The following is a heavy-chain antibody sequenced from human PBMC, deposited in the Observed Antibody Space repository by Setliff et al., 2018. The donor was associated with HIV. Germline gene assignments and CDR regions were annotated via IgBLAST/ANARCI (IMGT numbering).Heavy chain of an antibody. CDR2: FDPEDGET. Sequence: ASVKVSCKVSGYTLTDLSIHWVRQAPGKGLEWMGGFDPEDGETIYAEKFQGRVIMTEDSSTDTAYMELSSLTSDDTAVYYCATAKEHWLSEGGFDYWGQGTLVTVSS. CDR3: ATAKEHWLSEGGFDY. J-gene: IGHJ4*02. CDR1: GYTLTDLS. V-gene: IGHV1-24*01. D-gene: IGHD6-19*01.